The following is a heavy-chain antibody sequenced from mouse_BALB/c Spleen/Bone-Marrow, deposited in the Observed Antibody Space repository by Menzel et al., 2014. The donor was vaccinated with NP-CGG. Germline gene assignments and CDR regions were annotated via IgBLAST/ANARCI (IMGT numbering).Heavy chain of an antibody. V-gene: IGHV1S56*01. J-gene: IGHJ4*01. CDR2: IYPGDFTT. CDR1: GYTFTSFY. CDR3: ARKSQRAYDSMIY. D-gene: IGHD2-4*01. Sequence: QVQLQQSGPELVKPGASVMISCKASGYTFTSFYIYWVRQRPGQGLEWIGWIYPGDFTTKYNEKFKGKATLTADKSSTTASMQLSSLTSEDSAVYFCARKSQRAYDSMIYWGQGTSVTVSS.